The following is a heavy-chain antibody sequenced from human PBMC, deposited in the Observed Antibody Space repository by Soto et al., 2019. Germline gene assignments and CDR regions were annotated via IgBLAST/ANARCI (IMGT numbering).Heavy chain of an antibody. CDR2: INTDNGNT. CDR1: GSTFTEPP. CDR3: ARGLVHFGI. Sequence: QVQLVQSGPEVKRPGASVKVSCKPSGSTFTEPPLHWLRQAPGKSLEYLGWINTDNGNTQYSQSLQGRVTFTSDTPATIVSMELSSLSSEDTAIYYFARGLVHFGIWGQGTMVIVSS. V-gene: IGHV1-3*04. D-gene: IGHD2-8*02. J-gene: IGHJ3*02.